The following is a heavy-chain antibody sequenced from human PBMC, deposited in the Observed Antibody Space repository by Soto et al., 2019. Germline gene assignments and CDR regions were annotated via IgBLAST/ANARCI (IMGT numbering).Heavy chain of an antibody. CDR3: ARVPLWFGNPNWFDP. CDR1: GGSISSFY. V-gene: IGHV4-59*01. CDR2: IYYSGST. D-gene: IGHD3-10*01. J-gene: IGHJ5*02. Sequence: SETLSLTCTVSGGSISSFYWSWIRQPPGKGLEWIGYIYYSGSTNYNPSLRSRVTISVDTSTNQFSLRLSSVTAADTAVYYCARVPLWFGNPNWFDPWGQGTLVTVSS.